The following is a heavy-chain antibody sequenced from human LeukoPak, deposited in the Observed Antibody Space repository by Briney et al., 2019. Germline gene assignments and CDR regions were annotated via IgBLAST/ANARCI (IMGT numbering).Heavy chain of an antibody. J-gene: IGHJ4*02. CDR2: INGDGSST. D-gene: IGHD3-22*01. Sequence: PGGSLRLSCAASGFTFSSYWMHWVRQAPGKGLVWVSRINGDGSSTAYADSVKGRFTISRDNAKNTLYLQMNSLRAEDTALYYCAKDIGYYDSSGYYHYWGQGTLVTVSS. CDR3: AKDIGYYDSSGYYHY. V-gene: IGHV3-74*01. CDR1: GFTFSSYW.